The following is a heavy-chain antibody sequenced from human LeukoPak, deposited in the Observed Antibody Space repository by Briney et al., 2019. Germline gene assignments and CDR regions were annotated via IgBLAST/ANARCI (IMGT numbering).Heavy chain of an antibody. D-gene: IGHD2-2*01. Sequence: SVKVSCKASGGTFSSYAISWVRQAPGQGLEWMGGIIPIFDTANYAQKFQGRVTITTDESTSTAYMELSSLRSEDTAVYYCARVDCSTSCYRSWFDPWGQGTLVTVSS. J-gene: IGHJ5*02. CDR2: IIPIFDTA. V-gene: IGHV1-69*05. CDR1: GGTFSSYA. CDR3: ARVDCSTSCYRSWFDP.